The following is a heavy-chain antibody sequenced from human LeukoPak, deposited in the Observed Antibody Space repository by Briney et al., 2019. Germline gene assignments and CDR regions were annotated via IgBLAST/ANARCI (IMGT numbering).Heavy chain of an antibody. Sequence: PGGSLRLSCTASGFTFNSYWMSWVRQAPGKGLEWVANINQDGSEKYYVDSVEGRFTVSRGNGKNSLYLQMNSLRAEDTAVYYCAREGITVALNYYGMDVWGQGTTVTVS. CDR1: GFTFNSYW. CDR2: INQDGSEK. V-gene: IGHV3-7*01. J-gene: IGHJ6*02. D-gene: IGHD6-19*01. CDR3: AREGITVALNYYGMDV.